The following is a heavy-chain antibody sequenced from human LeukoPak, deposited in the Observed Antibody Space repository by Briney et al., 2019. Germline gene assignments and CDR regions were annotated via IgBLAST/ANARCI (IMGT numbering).Heavy chain of an antibody. D-gene: IGHD5-24*01. CDR1: GGSISSGGYY. CDR2: IYYSGST. J-gene: IGHJ4*02. CDR3: ARGGRDGYNYDY. Sequence: SETLSLTCAVSGGSISSGGYYWSWIRQPPGQGLEWIAYIYYSGSTNYNPSLKSRVTISVDTSKNQFSLKLSSVTAADTAVYYCARGGRDGYNYDYWGQGTLVTVSS. V-gene: IGHV4-61*08.